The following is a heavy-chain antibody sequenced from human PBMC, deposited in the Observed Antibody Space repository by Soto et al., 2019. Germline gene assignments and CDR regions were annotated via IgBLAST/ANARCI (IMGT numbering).Heavy chain of an antibody. CDR2: ISASGGST. CDR1: GFTFTSYA. D-gene: IGHD2-15*01. V-gene: IGHV3-23*01. J-gene: IGHJ5*02. Sequence: LRLSCAATGFTFTSYAMNWVRQPPGTELGWVSAISASGGSTYYADSVKGRFTISRDNSKNMLYLQMTSLRAEDTAVYYCAKGGFVTRDCSGGSCVFEPWGQGTLVPVS. CDR3: AKGGFVTRDCSGGSCVFEP.